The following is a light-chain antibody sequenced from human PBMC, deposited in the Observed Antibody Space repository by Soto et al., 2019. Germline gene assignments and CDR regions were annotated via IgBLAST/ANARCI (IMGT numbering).Light chain of an antibody. Sequence: DIQMTQSTSTLSASVGDRVTITCRASQSISSWLAWYQQKPGKAPKLLIYDASSLESGVPSRFSGSGSATEFTLTISSLQPDDFATYYCQQYNSYPGTFGQGTKVDIK. V-gene: IGKV1-5*01. CDR2: DAS. J-gene: IGKJ1*01. CDR1: QSISSW. CDR3: QQYNSYPGT.